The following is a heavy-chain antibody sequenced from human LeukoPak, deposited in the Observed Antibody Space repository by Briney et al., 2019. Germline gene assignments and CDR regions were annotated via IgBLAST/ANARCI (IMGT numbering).Heavy chain of an antibody. CDR3: ARADSSGYYGPFDY. V-gene: IGHV4-59*06. CDR1: GGSISSYY. D-gene: IGHD3-22*01. J-gene: IGHJ4*02. CDR2: IYYSGST. Sequence: PSETLSLTCTVSGGSISSYYWSWIRQHPGKGLEWIGYIYYSGSTYYNPSLKSRVTISVDTSKNQFSLKLSSVTAADTAVYYCARADSSGYYGPFDYWGQGTLVTVSS.